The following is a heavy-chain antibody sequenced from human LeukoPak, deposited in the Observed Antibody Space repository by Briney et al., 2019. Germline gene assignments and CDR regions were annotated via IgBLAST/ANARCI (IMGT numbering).Heavy chain of an antibody. CDR3: ASDPDYGDYSPFDY. V-gene: IGHV3-21*01. J-gene: IGHJ4*02. Sequence: GGSLRLSCAASGFTFSSYSMNWVRQAPGKGLEWVSSISSSSSYIYYADSVKGRFTISRDNAKNSLYPQMNSLRAEDTAVYYCASDPDYGDYSPFDYWGQGTLVTVSS. D-gene: IGHD4-17*01. CDR2: ISSSSSYI. CDR1: GFTFSSYS.